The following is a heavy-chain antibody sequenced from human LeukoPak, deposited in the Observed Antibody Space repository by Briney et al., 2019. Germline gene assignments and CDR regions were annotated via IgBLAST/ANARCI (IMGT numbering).Heavy chain of an antibody. J-gene: IGHJ3*02. CDR2: IRYNGSNK. CDR1: GFTFSSYG. D-gene: IGHD3-10*01. V-gene: IGHV3-30*02. Sequence: PGGSLRLSCAASGFTFSSYGMHWVRQAPGKGLEWVAFIRYNGSNKYYADSVKGRFTISRDNSKNTLYLQMNSLRAEDTAVYYCAKGYYGSGSYCDAFDIWGQGQWSPSLQ. CDR3: AKGYYGSGSYCDAFDI.